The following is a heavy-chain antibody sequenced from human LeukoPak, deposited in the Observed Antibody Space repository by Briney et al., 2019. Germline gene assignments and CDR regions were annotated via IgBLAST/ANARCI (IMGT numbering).Heavy chain of an antibody. V-gene: IGHV4-34*01. D-gene: IGHD3-9*01. CDR3: ARPDDILTGWYYFDY. J-gene: IGHJ4*02. CDR2: INHSGST. Sequence: SETLSLTCAVYGGSFSGYYWSWIRQPPGKGLEWIGEINHSGSTNYNPSLKSRVTISVDTSKNQFSLKLSSVTAADTAVYYCARPDDILTGWYYFDYWGQGTLVTVSS. CDR1: GGSFSGYY.